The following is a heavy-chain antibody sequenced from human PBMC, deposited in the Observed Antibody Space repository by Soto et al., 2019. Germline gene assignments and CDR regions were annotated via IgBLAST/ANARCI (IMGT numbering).Heavy chain of an antibody. CDR2: IYHSGST. D-gene: IGHD3-10*01. J-gene: IGHJ5*02. Sequence: QLQLQESGSGLVKPSQTLSLTCAVSGGSISSGGYPWGWIRQPPGKGWEWIGYIYHSGSTYYNPSLKSRVTISVDRSKNQFSLKLSSVTAADTAVYYCARVHPDVGLDPWGQGTLVTVSS. CDR3: ARVHPDVGLDP. V-gene: IGHV4-30-2*01. CDR1: GGSISSGGYP.